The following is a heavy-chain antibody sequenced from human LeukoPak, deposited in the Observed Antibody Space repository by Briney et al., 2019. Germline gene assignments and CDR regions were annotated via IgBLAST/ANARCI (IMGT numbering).Heavy chain of an antibody. V-gene: IGHV1-8*01. D-gene: IGHD3-10*01. CDR3: ARAGITMVRGVIEGDAFDI. J-gene: IGHJ3*02. Sequence: ASVKVSCKASGYTFTSYDIKWVRQATGQGLEWMGWMNPNSGNTGYAQKFQGRVTMTRNTSISTAYMELSSLRSEDTAVYYCARAGITMVRGVIEGDAFDIWGQGTMVTVSS. CDR2: MNPNSGNT. CDR1: GYTFTSYD.